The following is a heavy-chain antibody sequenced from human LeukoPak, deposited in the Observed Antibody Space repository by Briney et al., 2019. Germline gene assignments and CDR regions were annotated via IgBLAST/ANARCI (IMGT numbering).Heavy chain of an antibody. J-gene: IGHJ4*02. CDR1: GFTVSDYY. Sequence: PGGSLRLSCAASGFTVSDYYMSWIRQAPGKGLEWVSYISSSSSYTNYADSVKGRFTISRDNAKNSLYLQMNSLRAEDTAVYYCARYGSGSSYLDYWGQGTLVTVSS. D-gene: IGHD3-10*01. V-gene: IGHV3-11*03. CDR3: ARYGSGSSYLDY. CDR2: ISSSSSYT.